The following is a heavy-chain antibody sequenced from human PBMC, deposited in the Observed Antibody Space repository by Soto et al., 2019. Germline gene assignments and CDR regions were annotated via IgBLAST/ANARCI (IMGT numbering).Heavy chain of an antibody. V-gene: IGHV4-30-2*01. Sequence: QLQLHMSGSGLVKPSQTLSLTCTVSGASITYGAYSWSWIRQTPGKGLEWIGYINHLETTFYNPSFESRLTRSIDRTKNHFSLNLKSMSAADRAVYFCARGGGFDSFDYWGQGILVTVSS. D-gene: IGHD3-10*01. J-gene: IGHJ4*02. CDR2: INHLETT. CDR1: GASITYGAYS. CDR3: ARGGGFDSFDY.